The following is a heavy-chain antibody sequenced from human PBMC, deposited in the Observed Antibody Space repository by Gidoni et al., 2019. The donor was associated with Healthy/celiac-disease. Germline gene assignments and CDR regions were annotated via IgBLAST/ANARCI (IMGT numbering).Heavy chain of an antibody. CDR3: ASGVVIATNFDY. CDR1: GFSLSTSGVG. D-gene: IGHD2-21*01. CDR2: IYWDDDK. Sequence: QITLKESGPTLLKTTQTLTLTCTFSGFSLSTSGVGVGWIRQPPAKALEWLALIYWDDDKRYSPSLKSRLTITKDTSKNQVVLTMTNMDPVDTATYYFASGVVIATNFDYWGQGTLVTVSS. V-gene: IGHV2-5*02. J-gene: IGHJ4*02.